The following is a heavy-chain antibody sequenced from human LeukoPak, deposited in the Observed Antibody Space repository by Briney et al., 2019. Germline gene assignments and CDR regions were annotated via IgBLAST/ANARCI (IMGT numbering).Heavy chain of an antibody. D-gene: IGHD2-21*02. CDR3: ARAGGDPQYYNYFTDV. CDR2: IYYSGTT. Sequence: SETLSPAWTVAAGSISSHYWSSVRLPPGKGLEWLGYIYYSGTTNYNPSLKSRVTISVDTSKNQFSLKLTSVAAADTAVYYCARAGGDPQYYNYFTDVWSKGTPVTVYS. CDR1: AGSISSHY. V-gene: IGHV4-59*11. J-gene: IGHJ6*03.